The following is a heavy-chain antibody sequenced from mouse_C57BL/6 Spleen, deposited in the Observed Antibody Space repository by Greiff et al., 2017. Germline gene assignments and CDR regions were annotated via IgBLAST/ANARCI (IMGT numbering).Heavy chain of an antibody. CDR2: IDPSDSYT. Sequence: QVHVKQPGAELVMPGASVKLSCKASGYTFTSYWMHWVKQRPGQGLEWIGEIDPSDSYTNYNQKFKGKSTLTVDKSSSTAYMQLSSLTSEDSAVYYCARGGRTVPYYFDYWGQGTTLTVSS. V-gene: IGHV1-69*01. D-gene: IGHD1-1*01. CDR3: ARGGRTVPYYFDY. J-gene: IGHJ2*01. CDR1: GYTFTSYW.